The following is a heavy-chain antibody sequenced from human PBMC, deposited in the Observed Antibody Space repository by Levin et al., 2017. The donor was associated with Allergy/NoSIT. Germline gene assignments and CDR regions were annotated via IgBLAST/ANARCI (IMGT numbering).Heavy chain of an antibody. J-gene: IGHJ4*02. CDR2: IRYNDST. V-gene: IGHV4-31*03. Sequence: SSETLSLTCIVSGPVSGVSVSSDDYYWSWIRQHPGKGLEWIGYIRYNDSTHYNPSLKSRVTISRDTSENQFSVRLSSVTAADTAVYYWARGRNSVFLNNWGQGILVTVSS. CDR3: ARGRNSVFLNN. D-gene: IGHD5/OR15-5a*01. CDR1: GVSVSSDDYY.